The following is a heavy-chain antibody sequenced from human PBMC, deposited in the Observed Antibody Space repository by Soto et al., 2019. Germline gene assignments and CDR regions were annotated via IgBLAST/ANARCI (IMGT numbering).Heavy chain of an antibody. CDR2: IWYDGSNK. Sequence: TGGSLRLSCAASGFTFSSYGMHWVRQAPGKGLEWVAVIWYDGSNKYYADAVKGRFTISRDNSKNTLYLQMNSLRAEDTAVYYCARDHPHYYYGMDVWGQGTTVTVSS. CDR1: GFTFSSYG. V-gene: IGHV3-33*01. CDR3: ARDHPHYYYGMDV. J-gene: IGHJ6*02.